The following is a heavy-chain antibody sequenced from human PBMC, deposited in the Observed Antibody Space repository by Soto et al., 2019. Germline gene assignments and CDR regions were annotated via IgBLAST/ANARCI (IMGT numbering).Heavy chain of an antibody. Sequence: QVQLVQSGAEVKKPGSSVKVSCKASGGTFSSYTISWVRQAPGQGLEWMGRFIPILGIANYAQKFQGRVTITADKSTSTAYMELSSLRSEDTAVYYCARDREYCSGGSCYSALWGQGTLVTVSS. D-gene: IGHD2-15*01. V-gene: IGHV1-69*08. J-gene: IGHJ4*02. CDR1: GGTFSSYT. CDR2: FIPILGIA. CDR3: ARDREYCSGGSCYSAL.